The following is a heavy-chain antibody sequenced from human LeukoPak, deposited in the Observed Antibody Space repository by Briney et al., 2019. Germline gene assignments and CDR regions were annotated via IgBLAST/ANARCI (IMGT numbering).Heavy chain of an antibody. Sequence: PSETLSLTCSVSSDSFSASGYYWGWIRQPPGRGLEWIASVYNRGDSYYNPSLESRVTISVDTSKSQFSLKLRSVTAADTAVYYCARHLGSSIEYWDQGTLVTVSS. V-gene: IGHV4-39*01. CDR2: VYNRGDS. CDR3: ARHLGSSIEY. J-gene: IGHJ4*02. CDR1: SDSFSASGYY. D-gene: IGHD3-10*01.